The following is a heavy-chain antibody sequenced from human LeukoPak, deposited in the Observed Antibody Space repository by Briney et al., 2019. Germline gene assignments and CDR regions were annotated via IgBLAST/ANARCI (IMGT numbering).Heavy chain of an antibody. Sequence: SQTLTLTCAISGDSVSSKRVAWNWFRQSPTRGLEWLGRTYYRSKWYNDYAVSVKSRIAINPDTSKNQFSLQLNSVTPEDTAVYFCERGGRADPFAGYFVFGGRGPLVTVS. CDR1: GDSVSSKRVA. V-gene: IGHV6-1*01. J-gene: IGHJ2*01. CDR2: TYYRSKWYN. D-gene: IGHD3-3*01. CDR3: ERGGRADPFAGYFVF.